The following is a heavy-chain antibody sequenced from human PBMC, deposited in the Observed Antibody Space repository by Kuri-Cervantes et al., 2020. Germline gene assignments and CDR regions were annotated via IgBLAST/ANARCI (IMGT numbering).Heavy chain of an antibody. CDR1: GGTLKNFV. CDR3: ARGATGSEWDY. J-gene: IGHJ4*02. D-gene: IGHD3-3*01. CDR2: ISAYNGNT. V-gene: IGHV1-18*01. Sequence: ASVKVSCKASGGTLKNFVISWVRQAPGQGLEWMGWISAYNGNTNYAQKLQGRVTMTTDTSTSTAYMELRSLRSDDTAVYYCARGATGSEWDYWGQGTLVTVSS.